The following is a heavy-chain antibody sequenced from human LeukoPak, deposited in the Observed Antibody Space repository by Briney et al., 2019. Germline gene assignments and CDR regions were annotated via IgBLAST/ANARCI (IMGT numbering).Heavy chain of an antibody. CDR2: INHSGST. V-gene: IGHV4-34*01. D-gene: IGHD2-2*01. J-gene: IGHJ5*02. CDR1: GGSFSGYY. CDR3: ARAPIVVVPAAGTGWFDP. Sequence: SETLSLTCAVYGGSFSGYYWSWIRQPPGKGLEWMWEINHSGSTNYNPSLKSRVTISVDTYKNQLSLKLSSVTAADTAVYYCARAPIVVVPAAGTGWFDPWGQGTLVTVSS.